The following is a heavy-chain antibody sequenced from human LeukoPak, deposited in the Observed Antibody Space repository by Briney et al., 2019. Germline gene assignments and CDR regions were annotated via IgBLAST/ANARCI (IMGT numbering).Heavy chain of an antibody. J-gene: IGHJ6*02. V-gene: IGHV4-59*01. CDR1: GGSISSYY. CDR3: ARDQGSSGPWGYYYYSMDV. Sequence: PSETLSLTCTVSGGSISSYYWSWIRQPPGKGLEWIGYIYYSGSTNYNPSLKSRVTISVDTSKNQFSLKLSSVTAADTAVYYCARDQGSSGPWGYYYYSMDVWGQGTTVTVSS. CDR2: IYYSGST. D-gene: IGHD3-22*01.